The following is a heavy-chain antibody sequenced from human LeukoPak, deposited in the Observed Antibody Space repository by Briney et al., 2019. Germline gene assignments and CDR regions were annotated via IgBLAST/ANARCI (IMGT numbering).Heavy chain of an antibody. CDR3: ARRGSSAANWFDP. Sequence: ASVRVSCKASGYTFTSHGISWVRQAPGQGLEWMGWISTYNGNTNYAQKLQGRVTMTTDTSTSTAYMELRSLRSDDTAVYYCARRGSSAANWFDPWGQGTLVIVSS. CDR2: ISTYNGNT. CDR1: GYTFTSHG. J-gene: IGHJ5*02. V-gene: IGHV1-18*01. D-gene: IGHD1-26*01.